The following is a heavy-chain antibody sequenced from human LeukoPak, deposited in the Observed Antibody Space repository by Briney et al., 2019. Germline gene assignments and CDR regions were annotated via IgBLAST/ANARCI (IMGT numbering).Heavy chain of an antibody. CDR1: GFTFSSYW. CDR2: INSDGIMT. CDR3: ARVGSTDSPHAFDI. J-gene: IGHJ3*02. V-gene: IGHV3-74*01. D-gene: IGHD3-22*01. Sequence: GSLRLSCAASGFTFSSYWMDWVRQAPGRGLVWVSGINSDGIMTRYAESVKGRFTISRDNAKNTLYLQMNSLRVEDTAVYYCARVGSTDSPHAFDIWGQGTTVTVSS.